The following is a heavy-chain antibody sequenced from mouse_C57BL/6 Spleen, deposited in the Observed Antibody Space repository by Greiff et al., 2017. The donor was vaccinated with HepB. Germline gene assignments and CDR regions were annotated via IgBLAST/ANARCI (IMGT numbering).Heavy chain of an antibody. V-gene: IGHV1-72*01. Sequence: VLLQQPGPELVKPAHSLTLTCTASGYSFTSYWMQWVKRRPGQGLVWVVRIDPNSGGTKYNEKFKNKGTLTVDKPSSTSYMQLSSLTSEDSAVYYCASGTGVFFAFWGKGTLVTVSA. CDR1: GYSFTSYW. J-gene: IGHJ3*01. D-gene: IGHD3-3*01. CDR3: ASGTGVFFAF. CDR2: IDPNSGGT.